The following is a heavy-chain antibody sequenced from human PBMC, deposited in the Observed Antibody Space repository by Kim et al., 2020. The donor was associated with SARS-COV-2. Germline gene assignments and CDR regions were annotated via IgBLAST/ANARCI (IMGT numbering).Heavy chain of an antibody. V-gene: IGHV4-30-4*01. D-gene: IGHD3-10*01. Sequence: SETLSLTCTVSGGSISSGDYYWSWIRQPPGKGLEWIGYIYYSGSTYYNPSLKSRVTISVDTSKNQFSLKLSSVTAADTAVYYCARVGFRELTLDYWGQGTLVTVSS. CDR1: GGSISSGDYY. CDR2: IYYSGST. CDR3: ARVGFRELTLDY. J-gene: IGHJ4*02.